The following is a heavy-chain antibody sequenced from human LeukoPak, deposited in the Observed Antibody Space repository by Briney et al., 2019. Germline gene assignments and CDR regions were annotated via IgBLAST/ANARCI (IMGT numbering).Heavy chain of an antibody. D-gene: IGHD3-22*01. CDR1: GYSISSGYY. J-gene: IGHJ4*02. CDR2: TYHRGNS. V-gene: IGHV4-38-2*02. Sequence: PSETLSLTCTVSGYSISSGYYWGWIRQPPGKGLEWIGSTYHRGNSFYNPSLKRRVTISLDTFKNQFSLKLSSVTAADTAMYYCVRDGAGSGYHSYYWGQGTLVTVSS. CDR3: VRDGAGSGYHSYY.